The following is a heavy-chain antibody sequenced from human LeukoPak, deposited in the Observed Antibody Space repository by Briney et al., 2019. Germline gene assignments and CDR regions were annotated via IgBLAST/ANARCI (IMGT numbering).Heavy chain of an antibody. CDR2: IIPIFGTA. Sequence: GASVKVSCKASGGTFSSYAISWVRQAPGQGLEWMGGIIPIFGTANYAQKFQGRVTITADKSTSTAYMELSSLRSEDTAVYYCARVSTIFGVVIKPQTYNWFDPWGQGTLVTVSS. CDR1: GGTFSSYA. J-gene: IGHJ5*02. D-gene: IGHD3-3*01. V-gene: IGHV1-69*06. CDR3: ARVSTIFGVVIKPQTYNWFDP.